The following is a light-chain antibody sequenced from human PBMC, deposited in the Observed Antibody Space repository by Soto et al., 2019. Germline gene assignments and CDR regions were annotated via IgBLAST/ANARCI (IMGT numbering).Light chain of an antibody. CDR1: QSISSW. CDR3: QQYNSYSFT. V-gene: IGKV1-5*01. Sequence: DIQMTQSPSTLSASVGDRVTITCRASQSISSWLAWYQQKPGKAPKLLIYDASSLESGVPSRFSGSGSGTEFTHTISSLQPDDFATYYCQQYNSYSFTFGPGTKVDIK. CDR2: DAS. J-gene: IGKJ3*01.